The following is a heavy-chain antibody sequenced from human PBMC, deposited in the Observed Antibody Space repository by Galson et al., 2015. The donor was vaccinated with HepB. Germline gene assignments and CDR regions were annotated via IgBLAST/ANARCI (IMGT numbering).Heavy chain of an antibody. CDR2: IYPAGGST. CDR3: ARNPGHYSSDY. V-gene: IGHV1-46*03. J-gene: IGHJ4*02. Sequence: SVKVSCKASGYTFTDDKIHWVRQAPGQGLEWMGIIYPAGGSTKYAQKLQGRVTMTRDTSTSTVYLELSSLRPDDTAVYYCARNPGHYSSDYWGPGTLVTVSS. CDR1: GYTFTDDK. D-gene: IGHD4-17*01.